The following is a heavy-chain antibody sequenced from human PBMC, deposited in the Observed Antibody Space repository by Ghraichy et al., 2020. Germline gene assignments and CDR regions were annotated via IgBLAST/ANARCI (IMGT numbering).Heavy chain of an antibody. J-gene: IGHJ6*02. Sequence: GGSLRLSCAASGFTFSSYSMNWVRQAPGKGLEWVSSISSSSSYIYYADSVKGRFTISRDNAKNSLYLQMNSLRAEDTAVYYCARGMTTVTDHLSQTYYYYYGMDVWGQGTTVTVSS. CDR3: ARGMTTVTDHLSQTYYYYYGMDV. CDR2: ISSSSSYI. CDR1: GFTFSSYS. V-gene: IGHV3-21*01. D-gene: IGHD4-11*01.